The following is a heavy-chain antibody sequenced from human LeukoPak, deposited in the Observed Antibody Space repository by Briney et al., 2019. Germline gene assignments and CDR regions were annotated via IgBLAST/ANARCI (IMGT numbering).Heavy chain of an antibody. D-gene: IGHD3-3*01. CDR3: ARGRGSRLRFLEWTFDY. Sequence: ASVKVSCKASGYTFSGYYMHWVRQAPGQGLEWMGWINPNSGGTNYAQKFQGRATMTRDTSISTAYMELRRLRSDDTAMYYCARGRGSRLRFLEWTFDYWGQGTLVTVSS. J-gene: IGHJ4*02. CDR2: INPNSGGT. CDR1: GYTFSGYY. V-gene: IGHV1-2*02.